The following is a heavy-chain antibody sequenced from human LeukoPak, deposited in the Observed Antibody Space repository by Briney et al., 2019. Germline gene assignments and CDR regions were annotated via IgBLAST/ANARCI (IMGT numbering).Heavy chain of an antibody. V-gene: IGHV4-34*01. CDR1: GGSFSDYY. Sequence: PSETLSLTCAVYGGSFSDYYWSWIRQPPGKGLEWIGEINHSGSTNYNPSLKSRVTISVDTSKNQFSLKLSSVTAADTAVYYCARNVGATLSYWGQGTLVTVSS. D-gene: IGHD1-26*01. CDR2: INHSGST. J-gene: IGHJ4*02. CDR3: ARNVGATLSY.